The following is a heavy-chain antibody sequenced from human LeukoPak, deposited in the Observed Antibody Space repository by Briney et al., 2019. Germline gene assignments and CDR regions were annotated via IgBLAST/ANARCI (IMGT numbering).Heavy chain of an antibody. CDR3: AKTFRAGVNFFDP. CDR2: IGGSGPTT. Sequence: GGSLRLSCAASGFTFSSYAMTWVRQAPGKGLEWVAIIGGSGPTTSYADSAKGRFTISRDTSKDTLYLQMNSLRAEDTALYYCAKTFRAGVNFFDPWGQGTLVTVSS. J-gene: IGHJ5*02. CDR1: GFTFSSYA. D-gene: IGHD3-10*01. V-gene: IGHV3-23*01.